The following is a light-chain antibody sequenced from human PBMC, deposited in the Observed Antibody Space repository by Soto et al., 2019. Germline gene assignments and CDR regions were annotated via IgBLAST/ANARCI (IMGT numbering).Light chain of an antibody. V-gene: IGLV1-40*01. CDR2: GNS. CDR1: SSNIGAGYD. CDR3: QSYDSSLSIVV. J-gene: IGLJ2*01. Sequence: QSVLTQPPSVSGAPGQRVTISCTGSSSNIGAGYDVHWYQQLPGTAPKLLIYGNSNRPSGVPDLFSGSKSGTSASLAITGLQAEDEADYYCQSYDSSLSIVVFCGGTKVTVL.